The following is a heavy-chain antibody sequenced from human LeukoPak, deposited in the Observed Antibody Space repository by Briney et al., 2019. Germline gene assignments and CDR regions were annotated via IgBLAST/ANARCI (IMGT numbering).Heavy chain of an antibody. D-gene: IGHD6-19*01. J-gene: IGHJ4*02. CDR3: AKDVTVYSSGWTQV. Sequence: GGSLRLSCAASGFTFSSYAMSWVSQAPGKGLEWVSAISGSGGSTYYADSVKGRFTISRDNSKNTLYLQMNSLRAEDTAVYYCAKDVTVYSSGWTQVWGQGTLVTVSS. V-gene: IGHV3-23*01. CDR2: ISGSGGST. CDR1: GFTFSSYA.